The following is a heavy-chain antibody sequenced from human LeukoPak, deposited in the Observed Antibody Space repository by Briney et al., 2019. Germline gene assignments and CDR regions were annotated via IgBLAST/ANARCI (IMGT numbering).Heavy chain of an antibody. Sequence: GGSLRLSCAASGFTFSSYSMNWVRQAPGKGLEWVSSITSSRIYIYYADSVKGRFTISRDNAKNSLYLQMNSLRAKDTAVYYCARDGSRGNLVTAPDFWGQGTLVTVSS. J-gene: IGHJ4*02. V-gene: IGHV3-21*01. D-gene: IGHD2-21*02. CDR2: ITSSRIYI. CDR3: ARDGSRGNLVTAPDF. CDR1: GFTFSSYS.